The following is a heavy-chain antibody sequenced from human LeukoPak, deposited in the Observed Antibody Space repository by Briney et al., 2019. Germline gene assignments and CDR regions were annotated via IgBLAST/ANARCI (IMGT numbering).Heavy chain of an antibody. CDR1: GGTFSSYA. CDR2: IIPIFGTA. Sequence: SVKVSCKASGGTFSSYAISWVRQAPGQGLEWMGGIIPIFGTANYAQKFQGRVTITADKSTSTAYMELSSLRSEDTAVYYCARADRSSSLFDYWGRGTLVTVSS. CDR3: ARADRSSSLFDY. J-gene: IGHJ4*02. V-gene: IGHV1-69*06. D-gene: IGHD6-13*01.